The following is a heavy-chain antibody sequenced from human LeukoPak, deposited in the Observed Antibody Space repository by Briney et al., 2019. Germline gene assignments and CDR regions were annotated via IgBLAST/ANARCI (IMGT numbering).Heavy chain of an antibody. V-gene: IGHV3-23*01. CDR1: GFTFSSYA. Sequence: GGSLRLSCAASGFTFSSYAMSWVRQAPGKGLEWVSAISGSGGSTYYADSVKGRFTISRDNSKNTLYLQMNSLRAEDTAVYYCAKDPGVLRYFDWLPYNFDYWGQGTLVTVSS. CDR2: ISGSGGST. J-gene: IGHJ4*02. CDR3: AKDPGVLRYFDWLPYNFDY. D-gene: IGHD3-9*01.